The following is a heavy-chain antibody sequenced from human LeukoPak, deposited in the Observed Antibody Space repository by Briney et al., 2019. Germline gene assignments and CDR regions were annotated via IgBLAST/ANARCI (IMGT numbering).Heavy chain of an antibody. CDR2: INPSGGST. J-gene: IGHJ4*02. D-gene: IGHD3-10*01. CDR3: ARGSYGSGSYLVKDGDY. V-gene: IGHV1-46*01. CDR1: GYTFTSYY. Sequence: ASVKVSCKASGYTFTSYYMHWVRQAPGQGLEWMGIINPSGGSTSYAQKFQGRVTMTRDTSTCTVYMELSSLRSEDTAVYYCARGSYGSGSYLVKDGDYWGQGTLVTVSS.